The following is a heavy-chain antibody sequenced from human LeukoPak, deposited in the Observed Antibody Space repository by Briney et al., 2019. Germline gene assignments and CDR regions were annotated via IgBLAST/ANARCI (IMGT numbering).Heavy chain of an antibody. CDR2: TNPNSGGT. D-gene: IGHD6-6*01. V-gene: IGHV1-2*02. J-gene: IGHJ4*02. Sequence: ASVKASCKASGYTFTGYYMHWVRQAPGQGLEWMGWTNPNSGGTNYAQKFQGRVTMTRDTSISTAYMELSRLRSDDTAVYYCARDLGIAARYFDYWGQGTLVTVSS. CDR3: ARDLGIAARYFDY. CDR1: GYTFTGYY.